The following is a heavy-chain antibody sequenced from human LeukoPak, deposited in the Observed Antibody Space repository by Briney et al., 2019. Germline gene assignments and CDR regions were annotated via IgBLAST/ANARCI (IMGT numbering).Heavy chain of an antibody. Sequence: SVKVSCKASGGTFSSYAISWVRQPPGQGLEWMGGIIPIFGTANYAQKFQGRVTIATDESTSTAYMELSSLRSEDTAVYYCARLTHDYSNYVGWFDPWGQGTLVTVSS. CDR3: ARLTHDYSNYVGWFDP. D-gene: IGHD4-11*01. V-gene: IGHV1-69*05. CDR2: IIPIFGTA. J-gene: IGHJ5*02. CDR1: GGTFSSYA.